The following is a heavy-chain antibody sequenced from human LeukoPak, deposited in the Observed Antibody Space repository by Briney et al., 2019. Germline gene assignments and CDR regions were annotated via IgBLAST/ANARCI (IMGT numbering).Heavy chain of an antibody. J-gene: IGHJ4*02. CDR3: ATDSIGPATDFDY. V-gene: IGHV3-33*01. Sequence: GGSLTLSCAASGFTFSAYGMHWVRQAPGKGLEWVAVIWSDGGKSYNSDSVKGRFTISRDNSKNTLYLQMNSLRADDTAVHYCATDSIGPATDFDYWGQGTLVTVSS. CDR2: IWSDGGKS. D-gene: IGHD2-2*01. CDR1: GFTFSAYG.